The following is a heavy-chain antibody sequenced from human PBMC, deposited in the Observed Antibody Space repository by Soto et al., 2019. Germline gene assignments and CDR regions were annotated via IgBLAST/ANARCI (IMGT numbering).Heavy chain of an antibody. J-gene: IGHJ6*02. Sequence: ASLKVSCKASGYTFTSYYMHWVRQAPGQGLEWMGIINPSGGSTSYAQKFQGRVTMTRDTSTSTVYMELSSLRSEDTAVYYCARDLGKGYGVWSGFYPYGMDDWRQGTTVTVSS. V-gene: IGHV1-46*01. CDR2: INPSGGST. D-gene: IGHD3-3*01. CDR1: GYTFTSYY. CDR3: ARDLGKGYGVWSGFYPYGMDD.